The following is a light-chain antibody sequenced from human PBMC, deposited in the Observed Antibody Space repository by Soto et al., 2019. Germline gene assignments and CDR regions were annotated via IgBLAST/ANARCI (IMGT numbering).Light chain of an antibody. V-gene: IGLV2-14*01. CDR2: GDS. CDR1: RSDIGSYNY. CDR3: ISYTGSSTSYV. J-gene: IGLJ1*01. Sequence: ALTQPASVSGSPGQSITISCSGTRSDIGSYNYLAWYQQFPGKTPKILIYGDSNRLSGVSSRISGSNSVNTASLTISGLQAEDEADYYCISYTGSSTSYVFGSGTKVTVL.